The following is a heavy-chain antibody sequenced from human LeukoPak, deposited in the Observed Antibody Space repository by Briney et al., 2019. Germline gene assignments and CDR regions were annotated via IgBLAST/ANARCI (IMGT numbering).Heavy chain of an antibody. Sequence: GASVKVSCKASGYTFTSYGISWVRQAPGQGLEWMGWISAYNSNTNYAQKLQGRVTMTTDTSTSTAYMELRSLRSDDTAVYYCARGYHYMVRGGWEFDPWGQGTLVTVSS. CDR2: ISAYNSNT. D-gene: IGHD3-10*01. J-gene: IGHJ5*02. CDR1: GYTFTSYG. CDR3: ARGYHYMVRGGWEFDP. V-gene: IGHV1-18*01.